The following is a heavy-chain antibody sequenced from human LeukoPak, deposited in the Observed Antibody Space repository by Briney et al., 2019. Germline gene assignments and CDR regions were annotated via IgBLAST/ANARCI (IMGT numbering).Heavy chain of an antibody. Sequence: GGSLRLSCAASGFTFSSYWMHWVRQAPGDGLVWVSRINSDGSSTSYADSVKGRFTISRDNAKNTLYLQMNSLRAEDTAVYYCARALYSSSWYEDYWGQGTLVTVSS. CDR1: GFTFSSYW. CDR2: INSDGSST. D-gene: IGHD6-13*01. J-gene: IGHJ4*02. V-gene: IGHV3-74*01. CDR3: ARALYSSSWYEDY.